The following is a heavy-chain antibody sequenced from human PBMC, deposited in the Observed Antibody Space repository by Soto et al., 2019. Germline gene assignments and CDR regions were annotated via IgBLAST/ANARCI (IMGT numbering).Heavy chain of an antibody. CDR1: FSGDCISTYY. CDR3: AIGDGWYYFDY. V-gene: IGHV4-59*01. Sequence: XXTLSLTCTFSFSGDCISTYYWSWIRQPPGKGLEWIGXRYYGXSPSYNDSLEXXVTVSGDXXKNQFSLKMDSVTASDTAVYYCAIGDGWYYFDYWGQGALVTVSS. D-gene: IGHD6-19*01. J-gene: IGHJ4*02. CDR2: RYYGXSP.